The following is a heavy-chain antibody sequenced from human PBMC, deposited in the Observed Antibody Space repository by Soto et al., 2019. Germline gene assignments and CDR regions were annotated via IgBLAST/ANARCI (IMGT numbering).Heavy chain of an antibody. CDR1: GFAFGDYA. J-gene: IGHJ4*02. CDR3: TRERFEVAGPETTGVVDY. CDR2: IRSKAYGGTT. D-gene: IGHD6-19*01. Sequence: GGSLRLSCTASGFAFGDYAMSWFRQAPGKGLEWVGFIRSKAYGGTTEYAASVKGRFTISRDDSKSIAYLQMNSLKTEDTAVYYCTRERFEVAGPETTGVVDYWGQGTLVTVSS. V-gene: IGHV3-49*03.